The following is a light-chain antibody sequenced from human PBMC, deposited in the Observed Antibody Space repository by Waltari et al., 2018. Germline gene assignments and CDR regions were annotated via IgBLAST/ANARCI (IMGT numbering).Light chain of an antibody. CDR2: DVR. V-gene: IGLV2-11*01. CDR1: SSDVGGYNY. Sequence: QSALTQPRSVSGSPGQSVTISCTCTSSDVGGYNYVPWYQQHPVKAPKLMIYDVRKRPSGVPDRFSGSKSGNTASLTISGLQAEDEADYYCCSYAGSYTLVFGGGTKLTVL. J-gene: IGLJ3*02. CDR3: CSYAGSYTLV.